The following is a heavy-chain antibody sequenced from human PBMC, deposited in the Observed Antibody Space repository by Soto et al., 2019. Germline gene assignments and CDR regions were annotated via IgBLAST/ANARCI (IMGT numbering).Heavy chain of an antibody. D-gene: IGHD3-16*01. CDR2: INPNSGGT. CDR1: VYTFTGSY. J-gene: IGHJ4*02. Sequence: ASVKVSCKASVYTFTGSYMHWVRHAPGQGLEWMGWINPNSGGTNYAQKFQGRVTMTRDTSISTAYMELSRLRSDDTAVYYCARGEFLGPLNGNDYWGQGTLVTVSS. V-gene: IGHV1-2*02. CDR3: ARGEFLGPLNGNDY.